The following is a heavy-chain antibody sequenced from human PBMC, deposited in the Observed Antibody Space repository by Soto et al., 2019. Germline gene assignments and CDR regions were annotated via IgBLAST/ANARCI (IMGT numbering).Heavy chain of an antibody. CDR1: GYTFTSYA. CDR3: ARECVKGYCSGGSSDY. V-gene: IGHV1-3*01. Sequence: ASVKVSCKASGYTFTSYAMHWVRQAPGQRLEWMGWINAGNGNTKYSQKFQGRVTITRDTSASTAYMELSSLRSEDTAVYYCARECVKGYCSGGSSDYWGQGTLVTVSS. CDR2: INAGNGNT. J-gene: IGHJ4*02. D-gene: IGHD2-15*01.